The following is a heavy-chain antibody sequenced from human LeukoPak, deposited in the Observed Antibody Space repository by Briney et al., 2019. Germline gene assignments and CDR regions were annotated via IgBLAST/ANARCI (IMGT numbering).Heavy chain of an antibody. CDR1: GFTFDDYA. CDR3: AKGVRITMVRGAFNI. D-gene: IGHD3-10*01. J-gene: IGHJ3*02. V-gene: IGHV3-9*01. CDR2: ISWNSGSI. Sequence: GGSLRLSCAASGFTFDDYAMHWVRQAPGKGLEWVSGISWNSGSIAYADSVKGRFTISRDNAKNSLYLQMNSLRAEDTALYYCAKGVRITMVRGAFNIWGQGTMVTVSS.